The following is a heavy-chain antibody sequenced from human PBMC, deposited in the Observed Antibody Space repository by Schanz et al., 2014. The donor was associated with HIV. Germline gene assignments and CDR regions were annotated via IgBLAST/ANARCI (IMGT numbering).Heavy chain of an antibody. CDR2: ISWNSGSI. J-gene: IGHJ6*02. Sequence: VQLVESGGGVVQPGRSLRLSCAASGFTFSSYGMHWVRQAPGKGLEWVSGISWNSGSIGYADSVKGRFTISRDNAKNSLYLQMNSLRAEDTALYYCAKDNGWPLASYYGMDVWGQGTTVTVSS. V-gene: IGHV3-9*01. CDR3: AKDNGWPLASYYGMDV. D-gene: IGHD6-19*01. CDR1: GFTFSSYG.